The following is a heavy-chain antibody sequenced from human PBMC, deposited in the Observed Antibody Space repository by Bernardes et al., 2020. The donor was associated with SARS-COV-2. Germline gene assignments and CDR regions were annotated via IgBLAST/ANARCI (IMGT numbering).Heavy chain of an antibody. CDR1: GYTFTGYY. V-gene: IGHV1-2*02. J-gene: IGHJ6*02. CDR2: INPNSGGT. CDR3: ARVGVWELRYYYYGMDV. Sequence: ASVKVSCKASGYTFTGYYMHWVRQAPGQGLEWMGWINPNSGGTNYAQKFQGRVTMTRDTSISTAYMELSRLRSDDTAVYYCARVGVWELRYYYYGMDVWGQGTKVTVSS. D-gene: IGHD1-26*01.